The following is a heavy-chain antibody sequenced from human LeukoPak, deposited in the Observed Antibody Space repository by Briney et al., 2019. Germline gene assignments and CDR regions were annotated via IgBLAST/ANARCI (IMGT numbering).Heavy chain of an antibody. Sequence: GGSLRLSCVVSGFTFSDHYMDWVRQAPGKGLEWVGFIRSKAYGGTTEYAASVKGRFTISRDDSKSIAYLQMNSLKTEDTAVYYCTRAKSGYYGSGSYYYYYMDVWGKGTTVTVSS. CDR2: IRSKAYGGTT. J-gene: IGHJ6*03. CDR1: GFTFSDHY. V-gene: IGHV3-49*04. CDR3: TRAKSGYYGSGSYYYYYMDV. D-gene: IGHD3-10*01.